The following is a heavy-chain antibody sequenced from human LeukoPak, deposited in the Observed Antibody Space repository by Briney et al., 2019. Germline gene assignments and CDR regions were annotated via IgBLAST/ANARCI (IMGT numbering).Heavy chain of an antibody. D-gene: IGHD6-19*01. CDR2: INPNSGGT. J-gene: IGHJ4*02. CDR1: GYTFTGYY. Sequence: GASVKVSCKASGYTFTGYYMHWVRQAPGQGLEWMGRINPNSGGTNYARKFQGRVTMTRDTSISTAYMELSRLRSDDTAVYYCARDFRAVAGTINYWGQGTLVTVSS. V-gene: IGHV1-2*06. CDR3: ARDFRAVAGTINY.